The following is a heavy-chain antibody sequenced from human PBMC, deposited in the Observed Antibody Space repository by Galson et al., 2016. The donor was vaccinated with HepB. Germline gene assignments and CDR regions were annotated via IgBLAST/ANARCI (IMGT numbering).Heavy chain of an antibody. CDR2: FTPFFSTA. D-gene: IGHD3-10*01. CDR1: GDTFSSSP. V-gene: IGHV1-69*06. CDR3: VTGGAMVRGVLISPSHFDS. J-gene: IGHJ4*02. Sequence: SVKVSCKASGDTFSSSPISWVRQAPGPGLEWMGAFTPFFSTANYAQKFQGRVTITADKSTNTTYMELTSLRSEDTAVYFCVTGGAMVRGVLISPSHFDSWGQGTLVTVSS.